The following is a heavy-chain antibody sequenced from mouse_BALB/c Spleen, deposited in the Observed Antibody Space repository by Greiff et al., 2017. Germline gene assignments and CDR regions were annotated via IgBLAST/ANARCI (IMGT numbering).Heavy chain of an antibody. Sequence: EVQLQQSGPGLVKPSQSLSLTCSVTGYSITSGYYWNWIRQFPGNKLEWMGYISYDGSNNYNPSLKNRISITRDTSKNQFFLKLNSVTTEDTATYYCARVPWGVRRGDYYAMDYWGQGTSVTVSS. CDR3: ARVPWGVRRGDYYAMDY. J-gene: IGHJ4*01. CDR1: GYSITSGYY. CDR2: ISYDGSN. D-gene: IGHD2-14*01. V-gene: IGHV3-6*02.